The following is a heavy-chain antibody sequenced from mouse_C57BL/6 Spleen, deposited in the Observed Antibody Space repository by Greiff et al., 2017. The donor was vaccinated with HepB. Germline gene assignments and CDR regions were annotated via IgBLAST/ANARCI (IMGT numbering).Heavy chain of an antibody. CDR1: GYTFTSYW. J-gene: IGHJ1*03. CDR2: IDPSDSYT. D-gene: IGHD2-5*01. V-gene: IGHV1-50*01. Sequence: VQLQQPGAELVKPGASVKLSCKASGYTFTSYWMQWVKQRPGQGLEWIGEIDPSDSYTNYNQKFKGKATLTVDTSSSTAYMQLSSLTSEDSAVYYCARDLYSNWYFDVWGTGTTVTVSS. CDR3: ARDLYSNWYFDV.